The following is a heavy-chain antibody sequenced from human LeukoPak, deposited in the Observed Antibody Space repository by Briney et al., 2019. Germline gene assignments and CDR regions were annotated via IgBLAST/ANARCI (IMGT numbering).Heavy chain of an antibody. CDR2: ISGSGGST. CDR3: AKFGGDYGDFFDY. D-gene: IGHD4-17*01. Sequence: PGGSLRLSCAASGFTFSSYAMSWVRQAPGKGLEWVSAISGSGGSTYYADSVEGRFTISRDNSKNTLYLQMNSLRAEDTAVYSCAKFGGDYGDFFDYWGQGTLVTVSS. CDR1: GFTFSSYA. V-gene: IGHV3-23*01. J-gene: IGHJ4*02.